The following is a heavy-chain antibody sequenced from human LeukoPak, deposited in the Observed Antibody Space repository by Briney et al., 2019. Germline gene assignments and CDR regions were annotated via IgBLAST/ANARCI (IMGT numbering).Heavy chain of an antibody. CDR2: IYSGGRT. CDR3: ARDPPLDGWGDY. J-gene: IGHJ4*02. D-gene: IGHD3-10*01. Sequence: GGALRLSCVAPVLTVATTYMSCVRQAPGKGREWVSLIYSGGRTYYADSVKGRFTISRDNSKNTLYLQMNSLSAEDTAVYYCARDPPLDGWGDYWGQGTLVTVSS. V-gene: IGHV3-53*01. CDR1: VLTVATTY.